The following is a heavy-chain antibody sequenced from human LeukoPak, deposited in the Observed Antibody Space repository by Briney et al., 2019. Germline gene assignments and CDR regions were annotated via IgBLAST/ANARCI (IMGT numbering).Heavy chain of an antibody. CDR2: INHSGST. V-gene: IGHV4-34*01. CDR1: GGSFSGYY. Sequence: SETLSLTCAVYGGSFSGYYWSWIRQPPGKGLEWIGEINHSGSTNYNPSLKSRVTISVDTSKNQFSLKLSSVTAADMAVYYCARHALYYFDYWGQGTLVTVSS. J-gene: IGHJ4*02. CDR3: ARHALYYFDY. D-gene: IGHD2-2*01.